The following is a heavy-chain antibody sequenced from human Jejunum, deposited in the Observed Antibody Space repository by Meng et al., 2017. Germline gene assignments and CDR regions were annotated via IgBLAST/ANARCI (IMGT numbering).Heavy chain of an antibody. CDR1: GGSFSTYG. CDR3: ALYCGGGDCIVPDQYYYAMDV. V-gene: IGHV1-69*13. Sequence: SVKVSCKASGGSFSTYGITWVRQAPGQGLEWMGNFIPLFGTPNYAQTFHGRLSFTADGFTATAYMELSGLKSADTAVYYCALYCGGGDCIVPDQYYYAMDVWARGPSAT. J-gene: IGHJ6*01. D-gene: IGHD2-21*01. CDR2: FIPLFGTP.